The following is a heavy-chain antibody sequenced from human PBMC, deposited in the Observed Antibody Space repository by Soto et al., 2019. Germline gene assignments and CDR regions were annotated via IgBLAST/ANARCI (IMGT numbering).Heavy chain of an antibody. CDR3: AKEDLEGDSFAS. Sequence: EVQLLESGGGLVQPGGSLRLSCAASGFTFSSYAMSWVRQAPGKGLEWVSAISGSGGSTYYADSVKGRFTISRDNSKNTLYRKRKSVRAEDAAVYYCAKEDLEGDSFASWGQGTLATFSP. CDR2: ISGSGGST. V-gene: IGHV3-23*01. J-gene: IGHJ4*02. CDR1: GFTFSSYA. D-gene: IGHD1-1*01.